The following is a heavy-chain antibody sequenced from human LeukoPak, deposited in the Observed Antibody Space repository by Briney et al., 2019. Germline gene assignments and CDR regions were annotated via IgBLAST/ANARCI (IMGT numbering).Heavy chain of an antibody. CDR2: ISSSSGTI. J-gene: IGHJ4*02. Sequence: PGGSLRLSCATSGFTFSTYTMNWVRQAPGKGLEWVSYISSSSGTIYYADSVKGRLTISRDNAKNSLYLQMNSLRAEDTAVYYCAREWRGAFDYWGQGTLVTVSS. CDR3: AREWRGAFDY. CDR1: GFTFSTYT. D-gene: IGHD4/OR15-4a*01. V-gene: IGHV3-48*01.